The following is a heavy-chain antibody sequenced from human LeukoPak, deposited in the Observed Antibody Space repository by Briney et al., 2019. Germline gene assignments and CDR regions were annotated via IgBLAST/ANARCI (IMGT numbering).Heavy chain of an antibody. D-gene: IGHD3-10*01. V-gene: IGHV4-59*08. Sequence: SETLSLTCTVSGDSLSSYYWSWIRQPPGKGLEWIDYIYYSGSTNYNPSLKSRVTISVDTSKIQFYLKLSSVTAADTAVYYCARSPRLWFGEPPRWFDPWGQGTLVTVSS. CDR2: IYYSGST. CDR3: ARSPRLWFGEPPRWFDP. J-gene: IGHJ5*02. CDR1: GDSLSSYY.